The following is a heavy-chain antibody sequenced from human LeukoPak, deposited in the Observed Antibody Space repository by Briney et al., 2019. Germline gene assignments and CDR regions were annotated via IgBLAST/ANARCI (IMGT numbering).Heavy chain of an antibody. V-gene: IGHV4-59*01. CDR3: AREGSSYDCVWGSYRPWAFDI. CDR2: IYYSGST. D-gene: IGHD3-16*02. CDR1: GGSISSYY. J-gene: IGHJ3*02. Sequence: SETLSLTCTVSGGSISSYYWSWIRQPPGKGLEWIGYIYYSGSTNYNPSLKSRVTISVDTSKNQFSLKLSSVTAADTAVYYCAREGSSYDCVWGSYRPWAFDIWGQGTMVTVSS.